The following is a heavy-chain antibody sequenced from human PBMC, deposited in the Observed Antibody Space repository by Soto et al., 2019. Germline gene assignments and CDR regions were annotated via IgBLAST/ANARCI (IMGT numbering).Heavy chain of an antibody. V-gene: IGHV1-18*01. CDR2: ISANNGNT. D-gene: IGHD2-15*01. CDR3: ARAYSPGLFDP. J-gene: IGHJ5*02. CDR1: GYTFTSYG. Sequence: QVQLVQSGAEVKKPGASVKVSCKASGYTFTSYGISWVRQDPGQGLEWMGWISANNGNTKYAQNFQGRVTMTTDTSTSKAYMELRSLRSDDTAVYYCARAYSPGLFDPWGQGTLVTVSS.